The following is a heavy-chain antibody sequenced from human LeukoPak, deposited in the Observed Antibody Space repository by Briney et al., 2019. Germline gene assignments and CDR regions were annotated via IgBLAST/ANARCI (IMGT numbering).Heavy chain of an antibody. CDR3: AKDPNGDYIGAFDM. V-gene: IGHV3-23*01. J-gene: IGHJ3*02. CDR1: GITASSYA. CDR2: ISGSGDRT. D-gene: IGHD4-17*01. Sequence: GGSLRLSCAASGITASSYAMTWVRLAPGKGLEWDSSISGSGDRTMYADSVKGRFTISRDNFKNTLSLQMNSLRAEDTAVYHCAKDPNGDYIGAFDMWGQGTMVTVSS.